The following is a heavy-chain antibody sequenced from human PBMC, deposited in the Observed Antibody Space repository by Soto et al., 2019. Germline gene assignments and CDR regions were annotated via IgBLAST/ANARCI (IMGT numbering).Heavy chain of an antibody. CDR3: ARILYSSSWPPDY. Sequence: SVKVSCKASGGTFSSYAISWVRQAPGQGLEWMGGIIPIFGTANYAQKFQGRVTITADEPTSTAYMELSSLRSEDTAVYYCARILYSSSWPPDYWGQGTLVTVSS. D-gene: IGHD6-13*01. CDR2: IIPIFGTA. CDR1: GGTFSSYA. J-gene: IGHJ4*02. V-gene: IGHV1-69*13.